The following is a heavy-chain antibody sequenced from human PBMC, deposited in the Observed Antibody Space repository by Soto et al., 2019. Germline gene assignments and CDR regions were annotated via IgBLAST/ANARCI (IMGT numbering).Heavy chain of an antibody. CDR2: IDQSGGT. Sequence: QVQLQQWGAGLLKPSETLSLTCAVYGGSFSGYYLSWIRQPPGTGLEWIGEIDQSGGTNYNPSLKRRVTISIDTSKKQFSLKLRSVTAADTAVYYCARNDYGDYRPVYWGQGTRVTVSS. CDR1: GGSFSGYY. J-gene: IGHJ4*02. D-gene: IGHD4-17*01. V-gene: IGHV4-34*01. CDR3: ARNDYGDYRPVY.